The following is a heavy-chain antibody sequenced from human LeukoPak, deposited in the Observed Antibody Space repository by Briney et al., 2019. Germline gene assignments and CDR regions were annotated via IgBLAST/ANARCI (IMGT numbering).Heavy chain of an antibody. CDR1: GDSVSSNSVT. D-gene: IGHD2-2*01. CDR3: ARRLTQYDCFDP. CDR2: TYYRSTWYS. J-gene: IGHJ5*02. Sequence: SQTLSLTCAISGDSVSSNSVTWNWIRQSPSRGLEWLGRTYYRSTWYSDYAVSVRGRITVNPDTSKNQFSLHLNSVTPEDTAVYYCARRLTQYDCFDPWGQGILVTVSS. V-gene: IGHV6-1*01.